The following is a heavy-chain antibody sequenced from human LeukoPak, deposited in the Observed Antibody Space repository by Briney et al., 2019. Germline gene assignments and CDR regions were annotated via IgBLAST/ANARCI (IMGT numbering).Heavy chain of an antibody. J-gene: IGHJ5*02. D-gene: IGHD2-15*01. Sequence: PSETLSLTCTVSGGSISSYYWSWIRQPPGKGLEWIGYIYYSGSTNYNPSLKSRVTISVDTSKNQFSPKLSSVTAADTAVYYCARGRDIVVVVAARLSWFDPWGQGTLVTVSS. V-gene: IGHV4-59*12. CDR2: IYYSGST. CDR3: ARGRDIVVVVAARLSWFDP. CDR1: GGSISSYY.